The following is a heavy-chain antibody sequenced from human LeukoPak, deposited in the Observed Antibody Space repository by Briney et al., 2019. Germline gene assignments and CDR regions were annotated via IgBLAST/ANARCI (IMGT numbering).Heavy chain of an antibody. Sequence: ASVRVSCKAAGYTFTSYDINWVRQATGQGLEWMGWMNPNSGNTGYAQKFQGRVTMNRNTSISTAYMALSSLRSERTAVYYCARGAYYESSNWFDRWGQRTLVTVSS. CDR2: MNPNSGNT. CDR3: ARGAYYESSNWFDR. V-gene: IGHV1-8*01. J-gene: IGHJ5*02. D-gene: IGHD3-22*01. CDR1: GYTFTSYD.